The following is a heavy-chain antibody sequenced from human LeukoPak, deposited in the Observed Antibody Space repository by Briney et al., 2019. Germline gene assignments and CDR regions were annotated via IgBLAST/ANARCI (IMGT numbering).Heavy chain of an antibody. D-gene: IGHD1-26*01. CDR2: IWYDGSNK. CDR3: ARGKSGSYRARDY. Sequence: GRSLRLSCAASGFTFSSYGMHWVRQAPGKGLEWVAVIWYDGSNKYYADSVKGRFTISRDNSKNTLYLQMNSLRAEDTAVYYCARGKSGSYRARDYWGQGTLVTVSS. J-gene: IGHJ4*02. CDR1: GFTFSSYG. V-gene: IGHV3-33*01.